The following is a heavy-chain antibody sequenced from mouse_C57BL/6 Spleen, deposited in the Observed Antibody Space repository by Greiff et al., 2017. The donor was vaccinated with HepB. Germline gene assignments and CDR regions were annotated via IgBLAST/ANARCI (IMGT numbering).Heavy chain of an antibody. Sequence: EVQLQQSGPELVKPGASVKIPCKASGYTFTDYNMDWVKQSHGKSLEWIGDINPNNGGTIYNQKFKGKATLTVDKSSSTAYMELRSLTSEDTAVYYCARTLYDHDYFDYWGQGTTLTVSS. CDR2: INPNNGGT. CDR1: GYTFTDYN. J-gene: IGHJ2*01. D-gene: IGHD2-4*01. CDR3: ARTLYDHDYFDY. V-gene: IGHV1-18*01.